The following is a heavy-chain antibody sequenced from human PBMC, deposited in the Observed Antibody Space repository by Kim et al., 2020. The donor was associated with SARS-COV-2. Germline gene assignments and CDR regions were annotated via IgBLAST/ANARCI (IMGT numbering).Heavy chain of an antibody. V-gene: IGHV3-23*01. Sequence: YYADSVKSRFTISRDNSKNTLYLQMNSLRTEDTAVYFCAKGPGVFYGSVYWGQGTLVTVSS. D-gene: IGHD3-10*01. J-gene: IGHJ4*02. CDR3: AKGPGVFYGSVY.